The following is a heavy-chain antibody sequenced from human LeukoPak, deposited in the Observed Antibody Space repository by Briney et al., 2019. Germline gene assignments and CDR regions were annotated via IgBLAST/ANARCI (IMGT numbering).Heavy chain of an antibody. CDR2: IRSKAYGGTT. CDR1: GFTFCDYA. CDR3: TMWIQLLLTFVY. D-gene: IGHD5-18*01. J-gene: IGHJ4*02. Sequence: PGRSLRLSCTASGFTFCDYAMSGVRQAPGQGLGWGGLIRSKAYGGTTESAASVKGRFTISRDDSKSIAYLQMNRLKTEDTAVYYCTMWIQLLLTFVYCGEGTLGTVSS. V-gene: IGHV3-49*04.